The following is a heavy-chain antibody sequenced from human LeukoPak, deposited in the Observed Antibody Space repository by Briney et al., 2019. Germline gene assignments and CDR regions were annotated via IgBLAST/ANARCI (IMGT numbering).Heavy chain of an antibody. CDR1: GGSISSSSYY. Sequence: SETLSLTCTVSGGSISSSSYYCGWIRQPPGKGLEWIGSIYYIGTTYYNPSLKSRVTISVDTSKNQFSLKLSLQMNSLRAVYKCARYSSRGGWLYYFDYWGQGTLVTVSS. J-gene: IGHJ4*02. CDR2: IYYIGTT. D-gene: IGHD5-24*01. CDR3: ARYSSRGGWLYYFDY. V-gene: IGHV4-39*01.